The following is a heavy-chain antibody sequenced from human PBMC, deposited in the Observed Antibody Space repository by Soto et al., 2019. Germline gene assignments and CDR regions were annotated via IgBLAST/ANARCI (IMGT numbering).Heavy chain of an antibody. J-gene: IGHJ3*01. CDR1: GFTFSNYG. Sequence: EVQLLESGGGLVQPGGCLRLSCAASGFTFSNYGMSWVRQAPGKGPEWVSIISTGGEVTHYADSVKGRFAISRDNSRNTLYLQMTSLSAEATAVYYCTRGGGGRGYYDGAHLWGQGTMVTVSS. CDR3: TRGGGGRGYYDGAHL. D-gene: IGHD3-16*01. CDR2: ISTGGEVT. V-gene: IGHV3-23*01.